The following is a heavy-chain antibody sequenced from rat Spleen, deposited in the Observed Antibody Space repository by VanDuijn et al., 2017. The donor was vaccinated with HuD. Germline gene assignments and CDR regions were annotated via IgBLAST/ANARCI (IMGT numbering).Heavy chain of an antibody. J-gene: IGHJ2*01. V-gene: IGHV5-31*01. CDR1: GFTFNYYW. Sequence: EVQLVESGGGLVQPGRSLKLSCVASGFTFNYYWMTWIRQTPGKGLEWVASITNTGSSAYYSDSVKGRFTISRDDAKSTLYLQMISLRSEDTATYYCASVTTEGPHFDYWGQGVMVTVSS. D-gene: IGHD1-11*01. CDR2: ITNTGSSA. CDR3: ASVTTEGPHFDY.